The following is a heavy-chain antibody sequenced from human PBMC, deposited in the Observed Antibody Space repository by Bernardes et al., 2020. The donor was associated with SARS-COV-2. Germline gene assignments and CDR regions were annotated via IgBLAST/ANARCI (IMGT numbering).Heavy chain of an antibody. CDR1: GFTLSSYG. D-gene: IGHD2-21*02. V-gene: IGHV3-33*01. CDR3: ARGPFVGVTAGNWYFDL. Sequence: GGSLRLSCRTSGFTLSSYGMHWVRQAPGKGLEWVAVTWYDGSRQFYADSVKGRFNISRENSKNILYLEIRSLRVEDTAVYYCARGPFVGVTAGNWYFDLWGRGTLVTVSS. CDR2: TWYDGSRQ. J-gene: IGHJ2*01.